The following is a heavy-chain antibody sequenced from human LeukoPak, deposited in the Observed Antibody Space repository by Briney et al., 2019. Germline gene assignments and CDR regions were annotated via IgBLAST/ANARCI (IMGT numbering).Heavy chain of an antibody. V-gene: IGHV3-9*01. CDR2: ISWNSGSI. CDR3: AKDKSSGWFDAFDI. CDR1: GFTFDDYA. Sequence: PGGSLRLSCAASGFTFDDYAMHGVPQAPGKGLEWVSGISWNSGSIGYADSVKGRFTISRDNAKNSLYLQMNSLRAEDTALYYCAKDKSSGWFDAFDIWGQGTMVTVSS. J-gene: IGHJ3*02. D-gene: IGHD6-19*01.